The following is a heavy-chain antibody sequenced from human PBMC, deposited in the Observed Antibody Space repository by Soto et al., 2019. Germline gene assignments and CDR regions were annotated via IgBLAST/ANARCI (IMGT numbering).Heavy chain of an antibody. CDR1: GGSISSSSYY. Sequence: SETLSLTCTVSGGSISSSSYYWGWIRQPPGKGLEWIGSIYYSGSTYYNPSLKSRVTISVDTSKNQFSLKLSSVTAADTAVYYCARLLSVDIVATIQYYFDYWGQGTLVTVSS. CDR2: IYYSGST. V-gene: IGHV4-39*01. CDR3: ARLLSVDIVATIQYYFDY. D-gene: IGHD5-12*01. J-gene: IGHJ4*02.